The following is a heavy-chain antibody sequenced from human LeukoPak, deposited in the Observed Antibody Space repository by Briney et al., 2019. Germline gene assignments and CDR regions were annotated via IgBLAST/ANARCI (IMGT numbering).Heavy chain of an antibody. Sequence: PGGSLSLLCAPSGLPFSTLDMRCVRQAPGKGLERVSVMSGSGGSGTYYADSVEGRLTISRDNSKNTLFLEMNSLRAEDTALYYCANGYYGGSATHFDSWGQGIVVTVSS. D-gene: IGHD4-23*01. V-gene: IGHV3-23*01. CDR1: GLPFSTLD. J-gene: IGHJ4*02. CDR2: MSGSGGSGT. CDR3: ANGYYGGSATHFDS.